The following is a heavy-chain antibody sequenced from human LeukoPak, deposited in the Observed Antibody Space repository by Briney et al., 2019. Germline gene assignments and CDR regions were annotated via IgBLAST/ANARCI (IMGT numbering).Heavy chain of an antibody. V-gene: IGHV1-18*01. D-gene: IGHD3-9*01. Sequence: ASVKVSCKASGYTFTSYGISWVRQAPGQGLEWMGWISAYNGNTNYAQKLQGRVTMTTDASTSTAYMELRSLRSDGTAVYYCARVRALRYFPCYMDVWGKGTTVTVSS. CDR2: ISAYNGNT. CDR1: GYTFTSYG. CDR3: ARVRALRYFPCYMDV. J-gene: IGHJ6*03.